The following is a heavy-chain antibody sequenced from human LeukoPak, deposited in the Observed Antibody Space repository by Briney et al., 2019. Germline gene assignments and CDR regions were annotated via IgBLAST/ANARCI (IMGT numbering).Heavy chain of an antibody. CDR3: ASLYYDFWSGYSAPPNY. V-gene: IGHV4-34*01. CDR2: INHSGST. J-gene: IGHJ4*02. D-gene: IGHD3-3*01. CDR1: GGSFSGYY. Sequence: SETLSLTCAVYGGSFSGYYWSWIRQPPGKGLEWIGEINHSGSTNYNPSLKSRVTISVDTSKNQFSLKLSSVTAADTAVYYCASLYYDFWSGYSAPPNYWGQGTLVTVSP.